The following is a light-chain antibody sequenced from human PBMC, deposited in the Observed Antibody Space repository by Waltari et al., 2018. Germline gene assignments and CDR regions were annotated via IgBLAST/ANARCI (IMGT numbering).Light chain of an antibody. V-gene: IGLV2-14*03. CDR1: SSDVGGHNH. CDR2: DVT. Sequence: QSALTQPASVSGSPGQSITISRTGTSSDVGGHNHVSWYQQHPGHAPKLLIYDVTKCPSGVSDRFSGSNSGNTASLTISGLQAEDEADYYCNSFTSSTTWVFGGGTRVTVL. J-gene: IGLJ3*02. CDR3: NSFTSSTTWV.